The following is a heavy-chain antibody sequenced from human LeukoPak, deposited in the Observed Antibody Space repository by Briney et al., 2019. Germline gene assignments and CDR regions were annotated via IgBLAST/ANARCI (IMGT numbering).Heavy chain of an antibody. CDR1: GFPFSSYS. D-gene: IGHD6-13*01. Sequence: PGGSLRLSCAASGFPFSSYSMTWVRQAPGRGLEWVANIKPDGTTKFYVDSVKGRFTISRDNAKNSLYLQMNSLRVEYTAVYYCARHSSSWYSGGNFDYWGQGTLVTVSS. V-gene: IGHV3-7*03. CDR2: IKPDGTTK. J-gene: IGHJ4*02. CDR3: ARHSSSWYSGGNFDY.